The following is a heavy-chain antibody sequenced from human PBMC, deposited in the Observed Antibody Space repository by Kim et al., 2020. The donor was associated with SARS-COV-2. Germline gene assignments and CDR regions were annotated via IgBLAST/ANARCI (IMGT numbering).Heavy chain of an antibody. CDR3: ARDRQRADTGVDY. D-gene: IGHD3-9*01. J-gene: IGHJ4*02. Sequence: SQTLSLTCDISGDSVSSNSAAWNWIRQSPSRGLEWLGRTYYRSKWYTDYALSVKGRITINPDTSKNQFSLQLNSVTPEDTAVYYCARDRQRADTGVDYWGQGTLVTVSS. V-gene: IGHV6-1*01. CDR2: TYYRSKWYT. CDR1: GDSVSSNSAA.